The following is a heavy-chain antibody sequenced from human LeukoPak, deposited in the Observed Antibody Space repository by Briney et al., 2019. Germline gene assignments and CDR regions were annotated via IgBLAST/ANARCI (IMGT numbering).Heavy chain of an antibody. CDR3: ATGYSYGYGYFDY. V-gene: IGHV3-23*01. D-gene: IGHD5-18*01. Sequence: GGSLRLSCAASGFTFSSYAMSCVRHAPGKGLEWVSAISGSGGSTYYADSVKGRFTISRDNSKNTLYLQMNSLRAEDTAVYYCATGYSYGYGYFDYWGQGTLVTVSS. CDR2: ISGSGGST. CDR1: GFTFSSYA. J-gene: IGHJ4*02.